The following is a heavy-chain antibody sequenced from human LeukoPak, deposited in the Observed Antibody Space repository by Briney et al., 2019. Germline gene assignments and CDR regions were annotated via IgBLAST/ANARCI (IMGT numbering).Heavy chain of an antibody. CDR2: IKQDGSEK. CDR1: GFIFSTYW. D-gene: IGHD6-13*01. V-gene: IGHV3-7*01. Sequence: GGSLRLSCTASGFIFSTYWMSWVRQAPGKGLEWVANIKQDGSEKYYVDSVKGRFTISRDNAKKSLSLQMNSLRADDTAVYYCARGYSSSWYLDWGQGTLVTVSS. CDR3: ARGYSSSWYLD. J-gene: IGHJ4*02.